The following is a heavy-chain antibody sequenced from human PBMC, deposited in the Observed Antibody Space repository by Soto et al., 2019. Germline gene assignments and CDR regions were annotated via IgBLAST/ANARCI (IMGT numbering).Heavy chain of an antibody. CDR1: GFTFSSYA. CDR3: AKGGPTFLNWFGP. CDR2: ISNSGHSA. D-gene: IGHD5-12*01. V-gene: IGHV3-23*01. J-gene: IGHJ5*02. Sequence: GGSLRLSCAASGFTFSSYAMNWVRQAPGKGLEWITVISNSGHSAYYADSVKGRFTISRDNTKNTLYLQIKSLRAEDTAAYYCAKGGPTFLNWFGPWGQGTLVTVSS.